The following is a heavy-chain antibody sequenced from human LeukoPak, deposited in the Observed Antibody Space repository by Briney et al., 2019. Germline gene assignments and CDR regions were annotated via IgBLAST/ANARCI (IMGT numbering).Heavy chain of an antibody. CDR3: ASHGSSGHDPLT. CDR1: GDSIRSYY. J-gene: IGHJ4*01. D-gene: IGHD5-12*01. V-gene: IGHV4-59*08. Sequence: PSETLSLTCTVSGDSIRSYYWNWIRRPPGKGLEWIGYIYYTGSTSYNPSLKSRVTISLDTSKSQFSLRLTSVTAADTAVYYCASHGSSGHDPLTWGEGTLVTVSS. CDR2: IYYTGST.